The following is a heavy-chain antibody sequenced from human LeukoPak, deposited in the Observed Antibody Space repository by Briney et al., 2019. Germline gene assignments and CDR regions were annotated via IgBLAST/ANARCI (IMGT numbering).Heavy chain of an antibody. V-gene: IGHV1-2*02. CDR3: ARVGPEILTGYLY. D-gene: IGHD3-9*01. CDR1: GYTFTGYY. J-gene: IGHJ4*02. CDR2: INPNSGDT. Sequence: GASAKVSCKASGYTFTGYYVHWVRQAPGQGLEWMGWINPNSGDTNYAQKFQGGVTMTRDTSISTAYMELSRLRSDDTAVYYCARVGPEILTGYLYWGQGTLVTVSS.